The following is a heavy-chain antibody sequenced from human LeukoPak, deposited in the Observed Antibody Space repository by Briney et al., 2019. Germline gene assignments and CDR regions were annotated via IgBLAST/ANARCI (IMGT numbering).Heavy chain of an antibody. Sequence: GRSLRLSCGASGFTFDDYAMHWVRQAPGKGLEWVSGIRWNGGIIGYADSVKGRFTISRDNAKNSLYLQMNSLRAEDMALYYCAKEGRYGNSSDYWGQGTLVTVSS. J-gene: IGHJ4*02. V-gene: IGHV3-9*03. CDR1: GFTFDDYA. CDR3: AKEGRYGNSSDY. D-gene: IGHD4-23*01. CDR2: IRWNGGII.